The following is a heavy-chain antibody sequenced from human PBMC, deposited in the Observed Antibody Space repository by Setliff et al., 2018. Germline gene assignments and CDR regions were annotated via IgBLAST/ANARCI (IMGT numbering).Heavy chain of an antibody. V-gene: IGHV4-61*09. CDR2: INRRGST. Sequence: SETLSLTCTVSGGSVNSGYDNWNWLRQPAGKGLEWIGHINRRGSTNFSPPLKSRVTISLDTSKNQFSLNLTSVTAADTAVYYCARASSGWYPAYYYYMDVWGKGTTVTVSS. J-gene: IGHJ6*03. CDR1: GGSVNSGYDN. CDR3: ARASSGWYPAYYYYMDV. D-gene: IGHD6-19*01.